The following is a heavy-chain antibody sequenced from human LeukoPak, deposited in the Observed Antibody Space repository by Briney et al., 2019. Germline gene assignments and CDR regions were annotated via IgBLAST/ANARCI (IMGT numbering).Heavy chain of an antibody. D-gene: IGHD3-22*01. CDR3: ARGRGSSSGNAFDI. CDR2: IGTAGDT. CDR1: GFTFSSYD. J-gene: IGHJ3*02. Sequence: GGSLRLSCAASGFTFSSYDMPWVRQATGKGLEWVSAIGTAGDTYYPGSVKGRFTISRENAKNSLYLQMNSLRAGDTAVYYCARGRGSSSGNAFDIWGQGTMVTVSS. V-gene: IGHV3-13*01.